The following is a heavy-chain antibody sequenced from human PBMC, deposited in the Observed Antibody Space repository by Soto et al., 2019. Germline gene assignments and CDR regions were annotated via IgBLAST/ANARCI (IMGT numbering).Heavy chain of an antibody. Sequence: ASVKVSCKASGYTFTSYGISWVRQAPGQGLEWMGWISAYNGNTNYAQKLQGRVTMTTDTSTSTAYMELRSLRSDDTAVYYCARGTYDFWSGYYRGSFDYWGQGTLVTVSS. J-gene: IGHJ4*02. V-gene: IGHV1-18*01. D-gene: IGHD3-3*01. CDR1: GYTFTSYG. CDR3: ARGTYDFWSGYYRGSFDY. CDR2: ISAYNGNT.